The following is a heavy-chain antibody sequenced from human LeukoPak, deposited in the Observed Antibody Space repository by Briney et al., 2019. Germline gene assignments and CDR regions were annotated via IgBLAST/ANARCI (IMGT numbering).Heavy chain of an antibody. CDR2: IIPILGIA. Sequence: SVKVSCKASGGTFSSYAISWVRQAPGQGLEWMGRIIPILGIANYAQKFQGRVTITADKSTSTAYMELRSLRSDDTAVYYCARDSTHSPLSSWWNYWGQGTLVTVSS. V-gene: IGHV1-69*04. CDR3: ARDSTHSPLSSWWNY. J-gene: IGHJ4*02. D-gene: IGHD6-13*01. CDR1: GGTFSSYA.